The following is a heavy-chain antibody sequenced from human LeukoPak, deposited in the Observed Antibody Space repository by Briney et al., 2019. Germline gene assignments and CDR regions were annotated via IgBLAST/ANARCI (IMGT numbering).Heavy chain of an antibody. Sequence: PSETLSLTCTVSGGSVSSGSYYWSWIRQPPGKGLEWIGYIYYSGSTNHNPSLKSRFTISVDTSKNQFSLKLSSVTAADTAVFYCARVASGYDVFDIWGQGTMVTVSS. CDR3: ARVASGYDVFDI. CDR2: IYYSGST. V-gene: IGHV4-61*01. CDR1: GGSVSSGSYY. J-gene: IGHJ3*02. D-gene: IGHD3-3*01.